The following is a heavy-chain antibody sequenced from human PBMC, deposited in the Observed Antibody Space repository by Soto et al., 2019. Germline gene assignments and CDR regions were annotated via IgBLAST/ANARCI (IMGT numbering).Heavy chain of an antibody. CDR1: CGSFSGYY. Sequence: PSETLSLTCAVYCGSFSGYYWSWIRQPPGKGLEWIGEINHSGSTNYNPSLKSRVTISVDTSKNQFSLRLSSVTAADTAIYYCATRITVFGLLIPPFDPWGQGTQVTVSS. V-gene: IGHV4-34*01. D-gene: IGHD3-3*01. CDR3: ATRITVFGLLIPPFDP. CDR2: INHSGST. J-gene: IGHJ5*02.